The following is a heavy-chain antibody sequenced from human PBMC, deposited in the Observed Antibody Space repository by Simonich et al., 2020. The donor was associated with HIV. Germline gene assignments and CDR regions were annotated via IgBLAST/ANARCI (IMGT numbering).Heavy chain of an antibody. J-gene: IGHJ4*02. CDR3: AKDRKYQLHLYYFDY. Sequence: EVQLVESGGGLVQPGRSLRLSCAASGFTFNDYAMHWVRQAPGKGLEWVSGISWKSGSIGDADSVKGRFTISRDNAKKSLYLQMNSLRAEDTALYYCAKDRKYQLHLYYFDYWGQGTLVTVSS. V-gene: IGHV3-9*01. CDR1: GFTFNDYA. CDR2: ISWKSGSI. D-gene: IGHD2-2*01.